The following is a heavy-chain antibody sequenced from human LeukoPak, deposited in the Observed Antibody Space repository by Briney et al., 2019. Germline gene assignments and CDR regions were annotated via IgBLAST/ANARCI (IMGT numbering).Heavy chain of an antibody. CDR1: GSNVTTNY. V-gene: IGHV3-53*01. CDR2: IYSGGTT. Sequence: QPGGSLRLSCAASGSNVTTNYMSWVRQAPGKGLEWVSVIYSGGTTYYADSVKGRFTISRDISKNTLSLQMNSLRAEDTAVYYCARGRRDGYNLGYWGQGTLVAVSS. D-gene: IGHD5-24*01. J-gene: IGHJ4*02. CDR3: ARGRRDGYNLGY.